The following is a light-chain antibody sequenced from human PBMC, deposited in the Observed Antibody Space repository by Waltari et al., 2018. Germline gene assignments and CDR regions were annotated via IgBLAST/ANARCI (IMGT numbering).Light chain of an antibody. Sequence: EIQMTQSPSSRSASVADRVTITCTASQDIRFSLVWYQQKPGKAPKILLFAASRLESGGPSRFSGSGSGTEYTLTISSLQPEDFATYYCQQYYNTPPWTFGQGTKVEIK. CDR2: AAS. J-gene: IGKJ1*01. CDR3: QQYYNTPPWT. V-gene: IGKV1-NL1*01. CDR1: QDIRFS.